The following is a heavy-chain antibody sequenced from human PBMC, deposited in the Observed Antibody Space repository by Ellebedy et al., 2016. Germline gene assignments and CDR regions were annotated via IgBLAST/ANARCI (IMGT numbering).Heavy chain of an antibody. CDR2: ISGDGTNI. V-gene: IGHV3-74*01. CDR1: GFTFSNFW. CDR3: ARDNPDY. Sequence: GESLKISCEASGFTFSNFWMHWIRQAPGKGLMWLSRISGDGTNIAYADSVRGRFTISRANAKNMVYLQMSSLGAEDSALYYCARDNPDYWGRGTLVSVSS. J-gene: IGHJ4*02.